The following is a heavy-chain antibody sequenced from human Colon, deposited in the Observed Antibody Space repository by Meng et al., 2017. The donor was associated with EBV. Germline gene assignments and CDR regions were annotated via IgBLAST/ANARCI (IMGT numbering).Heavy chain of an antibody. CDR3: ARYVFDSSSLYSNWFDP. D-gene: IGHD3-22*01. J-gene: IGHJ5*02. V-gene: IGHV4-30-2*05. CDR2: IYHSGST. CDR1: GGSIRSGGYT. Sequence: QLQLQESGSGLVKPSQXLSLTCACXGGSIRSGGYTWSWIRQPPGKGLEWIGYIYHSGSTYYSPSLKSRVTISVDTSKNQLSLKLSSMTAADTAVYYCARYVFDSSSLYSNWFDPWSQGTLVTVSS.